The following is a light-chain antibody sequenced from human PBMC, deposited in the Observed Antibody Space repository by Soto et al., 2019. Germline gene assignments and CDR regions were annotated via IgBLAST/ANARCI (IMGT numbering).Light chain of an antibody. V-gene: IGLV1-40*01. CDR2: ANN. CDR3: QSYDSSLSGFYF. CDR1: SSNIGAGYV. Sequence: QSVLTKPPSVSGAPGQRVTISYTGSSSNIGAGYVVHWYQQLPGTAPKLLIYANNNRPSAVPDRFSGSKSGTSASLAITGLQAEDEADYYCQSYDSSLSGFYFFGTGTKHTVL. J-gene: IGLJ1*01.